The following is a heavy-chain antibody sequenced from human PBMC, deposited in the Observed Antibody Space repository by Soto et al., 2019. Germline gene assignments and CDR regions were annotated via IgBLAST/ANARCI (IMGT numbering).Heavy chain of an antibody. Sequence: QVQLQQWGAGLLKPSETLSLTCAVYGGSFSGYYWSWIRQPPGKGLEWIGEINHSGSTNYNPSLKSRVPLSVATSKNQFALRLRSVTAADTAVYYCASGGNSGSYPGGVGYWGQGPLVTVSS. V-gene: IGHV4-34*01. CDR3: ASGGNSGSYPGGVGY. D-gene: IGHD3-16*01. CDR1: GGSFSGYY. CDR2: INHSGST. J-gene: IGHJ4*02.